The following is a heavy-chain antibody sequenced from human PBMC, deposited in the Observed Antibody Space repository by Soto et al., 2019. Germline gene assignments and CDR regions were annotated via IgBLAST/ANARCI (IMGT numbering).Heavy chain of an antibody. D-gene: IGHD1-20*01. CDR1: GFSLTTSGVG. V-gene: IGHV2-5*02. Sequence: QITLKESGPTLVKPTQTLTLTCTFSGFSLTTSGVGVGWIRQPPGKALEWLALIYWDDDKRYRPSLKSGPTTTTDTSKTQLVRTMTNMDPSDTATYYCAHRRRDNCSRHGGNFDYWGQGTLVTVSS. J-gene: IGHJ4*02. CDR2: IYWDDDK. CDR3: AHRRRDNCSRHGGNFDY.